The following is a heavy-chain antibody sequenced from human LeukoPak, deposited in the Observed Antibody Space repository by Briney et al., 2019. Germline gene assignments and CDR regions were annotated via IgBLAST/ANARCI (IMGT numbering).Heavy chain of an antibody. CDR1: GDSVSSNSAA. Sequence: SQTLSLTCAISGDSVSSNSAAWNWLRQSPSSGLEWLGRTFYRSKWNNGYAVSVKGRITINPDTSKNHFYLQLNSVTPEDTAVYYCARDRSFGYGSHFDYWGQGTLVTVSS. D-gene: IGHD5-18*01. J-gene: IGHJ4*02. CDR2: TFYRSKWNN. V-gene: IGHV6-1*01. CDR3: ARDRSFGYGSHFDY.